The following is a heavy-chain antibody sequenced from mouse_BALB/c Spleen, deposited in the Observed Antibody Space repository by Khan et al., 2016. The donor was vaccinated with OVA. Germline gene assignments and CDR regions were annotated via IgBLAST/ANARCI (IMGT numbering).Heavy chain of an antibody. CDR3: VMGRTY. J-gene: IGHJ3*01. CDR1: GYSITSDYA. V-gene: IGHV3-2*02. CDR2: ITYSGST. D-gene: IGHD2-3*01. Sequence: EVQLQESGPGLVKPSQSLSLTCTVTGYSITSDYAWNWIRQFPGNKLEWMGYITYSGSTSHNPSLKSRISITRDTSKNQFFLQLNSVTTEDTATYYCVMGRTYWGQGTLVTVSA.